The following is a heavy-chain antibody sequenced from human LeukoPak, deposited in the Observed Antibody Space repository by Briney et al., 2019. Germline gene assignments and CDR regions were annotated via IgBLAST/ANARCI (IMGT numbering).Heavy chain of an antibody. D-gene: IGHD1-26*01. CDR1: GGTFSSYA. J-gene: IGHJ4*02. V-gene: IGHV1-69*04. CDR3: ARDPYSGSHPLDY. Sequence: ASVKVSCKASGGTFSSYAISWVRQAPGQGLEWMGRIIPILGIANYAQKFQGRVTITAGKSTSTAYMELSSLRSEDTAVYYCARDPYSGSHPLDYWGQGTLVTVSS. CDR2: IIPILGIA.